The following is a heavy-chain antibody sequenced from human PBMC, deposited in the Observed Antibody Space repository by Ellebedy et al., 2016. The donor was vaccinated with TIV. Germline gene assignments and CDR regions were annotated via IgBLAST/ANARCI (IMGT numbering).Heavy chain of an antibody. CDR1: GFNVSTNY. D-gene: IGHD4-17*01. Sequence: GGSLRLSCAVSGFNVSTNYMTWVRQAPGRGLEWVSILNSGGATDYADSVKGRFTMFRDTSTNTLYLQMNGLRVDDTAVYYCVSTAGPTEGRDHWGQGALVTVSS. CDR3: VSTAGPTEGRDH. V-gene: IGHV3-66*01. J-gene: IGHJ4*02. CDR2: LNSGGAT.